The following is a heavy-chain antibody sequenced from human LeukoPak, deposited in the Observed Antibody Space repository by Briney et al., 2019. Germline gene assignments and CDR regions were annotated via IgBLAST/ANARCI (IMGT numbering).Heavy chain of an antibody. V-gene: IGHV3-7*01. CDR1: GFTFSSYW. Sequence: GGSLRLSCAASGFTFSSYWMGWVRQAPGKGLEWVANIKQDGSEKYYVDSVKGRFTISRDNAKDSLYLQMNSLRAEDTAVYYCARDKYPTTVYDAFDLWGQGTMVTVSS. D-gene: IGHD4-17*01. J-gene: IGHJ3*01. CDR3: ARDKYPTTVYDAFDL. CDR2: IKQDGSEK.